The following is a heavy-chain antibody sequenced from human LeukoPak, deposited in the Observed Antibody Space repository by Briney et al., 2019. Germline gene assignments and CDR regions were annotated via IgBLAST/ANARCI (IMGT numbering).Heavy chain of an antibody. CDR2: IYSGGST. V-gene: IGHV3-53*01. CDR3: ARGIDCYSFDY. CDR1: GFTVNNNY. Sequence: GGSLRLSCAASGFTVNNNYMSRVRQAPRRGREWGSVIYSGGSTYYADSVKGRFTISKDYSKNTLYLQMNSLGAEDTAVYYCARGIDCYSFDYWGQGTLVTVSS. D-gene: IGHD2-21*01. J-gene: IGHJ4*02.